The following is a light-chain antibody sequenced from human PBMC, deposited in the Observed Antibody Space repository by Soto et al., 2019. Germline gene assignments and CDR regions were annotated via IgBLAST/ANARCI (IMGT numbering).Light chain of an antibody. V-gene: IGLV1-40*01. CDR1: SSNIGAGYD. CDR3: QSYDSSLSGWV. J-gene: IGLJ3*02. CDR2: GNT. Sequence: QSVLTQPPSVSGAPGQRVTISCTGSSSNIGAGYDVHWYQQLPGAAPKPLIYGNTNRPSGVPDRFSGSKSGASASLTITGLQAEDEAEYYCQSYDSSLSGWVFGGGTKLTDL.